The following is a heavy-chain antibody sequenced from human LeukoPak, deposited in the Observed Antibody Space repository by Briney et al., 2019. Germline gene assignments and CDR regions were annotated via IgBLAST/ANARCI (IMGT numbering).Heavy chain of an antibody. CDR1: GFTFSSYS. CDR3: ARGTWRWELLGLYFDY. D-gene: IGHD1-26*01. V-gene: IGHV3-48*01. CDR2: ISSSSSTI. J-gene: IGHJ4*02. Sequence: PGGSLRLSCAASGFTFSSYSMNWVRQAPGKGLEWVSYISSSSSTIYYADSVKGRFTISRDNAKNSLYLQMNSLRAEDTAVYYCARGTWRWELLGLYFDYWGQGTLVTVSS.